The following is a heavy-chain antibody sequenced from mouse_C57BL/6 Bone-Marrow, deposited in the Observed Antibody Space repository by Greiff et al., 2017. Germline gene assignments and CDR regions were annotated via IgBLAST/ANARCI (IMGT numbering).Heavy chain of an antibody. CDR1: GYTFTDYY. V-gene: IGHV1-19*01. J-gene: IGHJ4*01. CDR2: INPYNGGT. D-gene: IGHD1-1*01. Sequence: EVQLQQSGPVLVKPGASVKMSCKASGYTFTDYYMNWVKQSHGKSLEWIGVINPYNGGTSYNQKFKGKATLTVDRSSSTAYMELNSLTSEDSAGYYCARPFITTGYYAMDYWGQGTSVTVSS. CDR3: ARPFITTGYYAMDY.